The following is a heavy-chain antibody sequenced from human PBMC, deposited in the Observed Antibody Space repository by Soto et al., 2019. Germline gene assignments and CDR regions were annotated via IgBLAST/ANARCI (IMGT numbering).Heavy chain of an antibody. Sequence: ASVKVSCKASGYTFTGYYMHWVRQAPGQGLEWMGWINPNSGGTNYAQKFQGWVTMTRDTSISTAYMELSRLRSDDTAVYYCARHPSSSPNYYYYYYMDVWGKGTTVTVSS. CDR2: INPNSGGT. CDR1: GYTFTGYY. CDR3: ARHPSSSPNYYYYYYMDV. D-gene: IGHD6-13*01. J-gene: IGHJ6*03. V-gene: IGHV1-2*04.